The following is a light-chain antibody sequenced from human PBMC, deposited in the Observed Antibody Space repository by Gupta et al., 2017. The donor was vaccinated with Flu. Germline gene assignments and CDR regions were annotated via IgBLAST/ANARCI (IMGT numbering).Light chain of an antibody. CDR2: GAS. J-gene: IGKJ3*01. V-gene: IGKV3-20*01. CDR3: QQYGSSPLLT. Sequence: EIVLTQSPGTLSLSPGERATLSCRASQSISSSYLAWYQQKPGQAPRLLIYGASSRDTGIPDRFSGSGSGTDFTLTINRREPEDFAVYYCQQYGSSPLLTFGHGTKVDIK. CDR1: QSISSSY.